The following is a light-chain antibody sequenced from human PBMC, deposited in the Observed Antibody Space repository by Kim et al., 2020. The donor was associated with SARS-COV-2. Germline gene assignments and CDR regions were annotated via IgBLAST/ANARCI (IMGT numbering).Light chain of an antibody. CDR1: SGYSNYK. V-gene: IGLV9-49*01. Sequence: CTLSSGYSNYKVDWYQQRPGKGPRFVMRVGTGGIVGSKGDGIPDRFSVLGSGLNRYLTIKNIQEEDESDYHCGADHGSGSNFVYVFGTGSKVTVL. CDR3: GADHGSGSNFVYV. J-gene: IGLJ1*01. CDR2: VGTGGIVG.